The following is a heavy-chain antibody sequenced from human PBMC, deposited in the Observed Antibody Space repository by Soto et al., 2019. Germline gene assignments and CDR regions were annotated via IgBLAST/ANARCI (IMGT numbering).Heavy chain of an antibody. CDR1: GGSISSSNW. J-gene: IGHJ3*02. CDR2: IYHSGRT. D-gene: IGHD1-26*01. CDR3: ASPYSGSYSYDAFDI. Sequence: QVQLQESGPGLVKPSGTLSLTCAVSGGSISSSNWWRWVRQPPGKGVEWIGEIYHSGRTNYNPSLKSRVTISVDKSKNQFSLKLSSVTAADTAVYYCASPYSGSYSYDAFDIWGQGTMVTVSS. V-gene: IGHV4-4*02.